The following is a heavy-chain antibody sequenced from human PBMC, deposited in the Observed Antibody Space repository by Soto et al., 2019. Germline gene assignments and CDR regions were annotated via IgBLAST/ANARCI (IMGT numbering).Heavy chain of an antibody. CDR3: AKDRGPSPNYSDY. CDR1: GFTFDDYA. D-gene: IGHD3-16*01. CDR2: ISWNSGSI. Sequence: GGSLRLSCAASGFTFDDYAMHWVRQAPGKGLEWVSGISWNSGSIGYADSVKGRFTISRDNAKNSLYLQMNSLRAEDTALYYCAKDRGPSPNYSDYWGQGTLVTVSS. V-gene: IGHV3-9*01. J-gene: IGHJ4*02.